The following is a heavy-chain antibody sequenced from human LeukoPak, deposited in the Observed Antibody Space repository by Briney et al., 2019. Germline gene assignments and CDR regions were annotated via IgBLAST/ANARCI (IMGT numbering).Heavy chain of an antibody. J-gene: IGHJ4*02. Sequence: ASVKVSCKASGYTFTSYYMHWVRQAPGQGLEWMGIINPSGGSTSYAQKFQGRVTMTRDTSTSTVYMELSSLRSEDTAVYYCARGGATYYDILTGYHFDYWGQGTLVTVSS. V-gene: IGHV1-46*01. CDR2: INPSGGST. D-gene: IGHD3-9*01. CDR3: ARGGATYYDILTGYHFDY. CDR1: GYTFTSYY.